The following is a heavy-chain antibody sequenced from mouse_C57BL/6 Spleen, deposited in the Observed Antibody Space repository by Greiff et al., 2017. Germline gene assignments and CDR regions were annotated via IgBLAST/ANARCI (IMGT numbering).Heavy chain of an antibody. V-gene: IGHV2-6*01. J-gene: IGHJ3*01. CDR2: IWGVGST. D-gene: IGHD4-1*01. Sequence: VKLMESGPGLVAPSQSLSITCTVSGFSLTSYGVDWVRQSPGKGLEWLGVIWGVGSTNYNSALKSRLSISKDNSKSQVFLKMNSLQTDDTAMYYCASWDGEGFAYWGQGTLVTVSA. CDR1: GFSLTSYG. CDR3: ASWDGEGFAY.